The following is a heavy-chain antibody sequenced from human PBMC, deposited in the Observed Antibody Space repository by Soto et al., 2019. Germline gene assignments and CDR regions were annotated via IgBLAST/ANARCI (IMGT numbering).Heavy chain of an antibody. CDR3: ATRGITSPCYYGSSGYHYYFDY. V-gene: IGHV1-69*05. CDR2: IIPIFGTA. CDR1: GGTFTNYA. J-gene: IGHJ4*03. D-gene: IGHD3-22*01. Sequence: SVKVSCKASGGTFTNYALSWVRQAPGQGLEWMGGIIPIFGTANYAQKFQGRVTITTDKSTSTAYMELSSLRSEDTAVHYCATRGITSPCYYGSSGYHYYFDYWGQGTMVTVYS.